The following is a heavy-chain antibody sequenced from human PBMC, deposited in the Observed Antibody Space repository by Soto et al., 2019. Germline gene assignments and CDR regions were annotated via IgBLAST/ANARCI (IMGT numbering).Heavy chain of an antibody. V-gene: IGHV4-4*02. D-gene: IGHD2-21*01. CDR2: IYHSGST. J-gene: IGHJ6*03. Sequence: QVQLQESGPGLVKPSGTLSLTCAVSSGSISSSNWWSWVRQPPGKGLEWIGEIYHSGSTNYNPSLKSRVTISVVKSKNQFSRKLSSVTAADTAVYYCAREKGEYYYYYMDVWGKGTTVTVSS. CDR3: AREKGEYYYYYMDV. CDR1: SGSISSSNW.